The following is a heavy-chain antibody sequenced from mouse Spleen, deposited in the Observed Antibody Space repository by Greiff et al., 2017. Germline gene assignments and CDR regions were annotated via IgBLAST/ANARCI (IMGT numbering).Heavy chain of an antibody. Sequence: QVQLQQPGAELVMPGASVKLSCKASGYTFTSYWMHWVKQRPGQGLEWIGEIDPSDSYTNYNQKFKGKATLTVDKSSSTAYMQLSSLTSEDSAVYYCAITDWYFDVWGAGTTVTVSS. CDR3: AITDWYFDV. V-gene: IGHV1-69*01. CDR1: GYTFTSYW. J-gene: IGHJ1*01. CDR2: IDPSDSYT.